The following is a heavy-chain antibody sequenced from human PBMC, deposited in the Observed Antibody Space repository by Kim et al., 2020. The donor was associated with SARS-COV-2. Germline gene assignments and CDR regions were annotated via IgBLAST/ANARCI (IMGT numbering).Heavy chain of an antibody. Sequence: SQTFSLTCAISGDSVSSNSAGWNWIRQSPSRGLEWLGRTYYRSKWYSDYAVSVKSRITINADTSKNQFSLQLNSVTPEDTAVYYCARVTSIAAAGTVHWYFNLWGRGTLVTVSS. CDR2: TYYRSKWYS. J-gene: IGHJ2*01. V-gene: IGHV6-1*01. CDR1: GDSVSSNSAG. CDR3: ARVTSIAAAGTVHWYFNL. D-gene: IGHD6-13*01.